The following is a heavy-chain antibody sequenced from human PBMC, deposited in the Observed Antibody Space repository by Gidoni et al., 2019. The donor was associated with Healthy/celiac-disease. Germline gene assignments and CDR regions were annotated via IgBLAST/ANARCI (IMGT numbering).Heavy chain of an antibody. CDR3: VKDIKVSRITIFGVVAFDY. CDR2: ISGNGGST. D-gene: IGHD3-3*01. Sequence: EVQLVESGGGLVQPGGSLRLSCSASGFTFSSDAMHWVRQAPGKGLEYVSAISGNGGSTYYADSVKGRFTISRDNSKNTLYLQMSSLGAEDTAVYYCVKDIKVSRITIFGVVAFDYWGQGTLVTVSS. CDR1: GFTFSSDA. V-gene: IGHV3-64D*06. J-gene: IGHJ4*02.